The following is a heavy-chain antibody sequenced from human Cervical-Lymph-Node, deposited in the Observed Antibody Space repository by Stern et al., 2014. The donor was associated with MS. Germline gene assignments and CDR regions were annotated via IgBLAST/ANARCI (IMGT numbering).Heavy chain of an antibody. CDR1: GFRFSGYA. V-gene: IGHV3-23*04. J-gene: IGHJ4*02. CDR3: AKDRELVVVTFDS. D-gene: IGHD2-15*01. CDR2: ISLSGGST. Sequence: EVQLVQSGGGLVQPGGSLRLSCAASGFRFSGYAISWVRQAPGKGLEWVAAISLSGGSTFYADSVQGRFTISRDNSKTTLYLQMNSLRAEDTAVYYCAKDRELVVVTFDSWGQGTLVTVSS.